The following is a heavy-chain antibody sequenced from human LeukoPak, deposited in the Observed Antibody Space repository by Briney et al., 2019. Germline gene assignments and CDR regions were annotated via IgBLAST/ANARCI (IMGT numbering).Heavy chain of an antibody. CDR1: GFTLSDYW. CDR2: ITPDGRNI. J-gene: IGHJ4*02. V-gene: IGHV3-74*01. CDR3: RRDGGGTTPYDC. D-gene: IGHD1-7*01. Sequence: GESLRLSCAVSGFTLSDYWMNWVRQVPGKVPVWVSHITPDGRNISYADSVKGRFTISRNSAKNTLYLQMNSLRVGYTAVYYCRRDGGGTTPYDCWGQGTLVTVSS.